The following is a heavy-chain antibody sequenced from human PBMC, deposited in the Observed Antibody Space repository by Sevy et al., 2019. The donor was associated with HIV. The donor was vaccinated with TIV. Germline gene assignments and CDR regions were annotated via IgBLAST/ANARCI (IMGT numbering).Heavy chain of an antibody. CDR3: ARVSRWFVFHFDY. CDR1: GDSVSTYSAA. Sequence: SQTVSLTCAISGDSVSTYSAAWNWIRQSPSRGLEWLGRTYYKSKWSNDYALSVKSRISINPDTPKNQISLQLNSVTPEDTAVYYCARVSRWFVFHFDYWGQGTLVTVSS. D-gene: IGHD3-10*01. CDR2: TYYKSKWSN. V-gene: IGHV6-1*01. J-gene: IGHJ4*02.